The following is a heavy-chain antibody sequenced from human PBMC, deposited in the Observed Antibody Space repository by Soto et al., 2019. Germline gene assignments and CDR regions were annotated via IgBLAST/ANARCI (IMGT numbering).Heavy chain of an antibody. Sequence: QVQLVESGGGVVQPGRSLRLSCAASGFTFSSYGMHLVRQAPGKGLEWVAVIWYDGSNKYYADSVKGRFTISRDNSKNTLYLQMNSLRAEDTAVYYCARIMCGGDCYDFDYWGQGTLVTVSS. V-gene: IGHV3-33*01. CDR2: IWYDGSNK. D-gene: IGHD2-21*02. CDR3: ARIMCGGDCYDFDY. J-gene: IGHJ4*02. CDR1: GFTFSSYG.